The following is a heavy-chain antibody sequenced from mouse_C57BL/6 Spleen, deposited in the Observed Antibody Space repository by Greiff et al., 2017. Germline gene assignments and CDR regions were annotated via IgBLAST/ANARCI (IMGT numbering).Heavy chain of an antibody. V-gene: IGHV1-62-2*01. D-gene: IGHD2-4*01. CDR3: ARHERGGDYDEDAMDY. CDR1: GYTFTEYT. J-gene: IGHJ4*01. CDR2: FYPGSGSI. Sequence: VQLQESGAELVKPGASVKLSCKASGYTFTEYTIHWVKQRSGQGLEWIGWFYPGSGSIKYNEKFKDKATLTADKSSSTVYMELSSLTSEDSAVYFCARHERGGDYDEDAMDYWGQGTSVTVSS.